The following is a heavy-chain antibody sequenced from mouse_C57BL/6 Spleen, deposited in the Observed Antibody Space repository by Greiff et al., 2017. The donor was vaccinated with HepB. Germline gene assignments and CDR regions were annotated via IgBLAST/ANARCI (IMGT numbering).Heavy chain of an antibody. CDR3: ARHKRGYAMDY. Sequence: EVQRVESGGGLVQPGGSLKLSCAASGFTFSDYYMYWVRQTPEKRLEWVAYISNGGGSTYYPDTVKGRFTISRDNAKNTLYLQMSRLKSEDTAMYYCARHKRGYAMDYWGQRTSVTVSS. J-gene: IGHJ4*01. CDR1: GFTFSDYY. CDR2: ISNGGGST. V-gene: IGHV5-12*01.